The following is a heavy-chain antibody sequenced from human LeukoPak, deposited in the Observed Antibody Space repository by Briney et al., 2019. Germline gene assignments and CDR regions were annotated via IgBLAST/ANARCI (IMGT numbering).Heavy chain of an antibody. D-gene: IGHD1-26*01. CDR2: IYHGGST. J-gene: IGHJ3*02. CDR3: ARIKTLGIVGARRPIGAFDI. Sequence: SQTLSLTCTVSGYSISSGYYWGWIRQSPGKGLEWIGSIYHGGSTYYNPSLRSRVIVSVDTSKNQFSLKLSSVTAADTAVYYCARIKTLGIVGARRPIGAFDIWGQGTMVTVSS. CDR1: GYSISSGYY. V-gene: IGHV4-38-2*02.